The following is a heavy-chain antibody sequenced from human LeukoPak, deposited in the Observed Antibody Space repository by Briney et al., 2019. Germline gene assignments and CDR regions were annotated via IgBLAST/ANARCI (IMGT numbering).Heavy chain of an antibody. CDR3: ARAVAITQTRGFYFDY. V-gene: IGHV4-38-2*01. CDR1: GYSIPTTYY. D-gene: IGHD1-20*01. Sequence: SETLSLTCAVSGYSIPTTYYWGWIRQSPATGLEWIGSMYRSGSAFYNPSLKGRASLSLATSKNQSSLNLTSVTAADTALYYCARAVAITQTRGFYFDYWSQGSVVTVSS. J-gene: IGHJ4*02. CDR2: MYRSGSA.